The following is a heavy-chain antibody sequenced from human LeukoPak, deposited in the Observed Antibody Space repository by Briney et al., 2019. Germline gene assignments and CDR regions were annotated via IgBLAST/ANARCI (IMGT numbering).Heavy chain of an antibody. Sequence: GASVKVSCKASGYTFTSYGISWVRQAPGQGLEWMGWISAYNGNTNYAQKLQGRVTTTTDTSTSTAYMELRSLRSDDTAVYYCARDMGDIVVVPAASGYWGQGTLVTVSS. J-gene: IGHJ4*02. CDR3: ARDMGDIVVVPAASGY. D-gene: IGHD2-2*01. V-gene: IGHV1-18*04. CDR1: GYTFTSYG. CDR2: ISAYNGNT.